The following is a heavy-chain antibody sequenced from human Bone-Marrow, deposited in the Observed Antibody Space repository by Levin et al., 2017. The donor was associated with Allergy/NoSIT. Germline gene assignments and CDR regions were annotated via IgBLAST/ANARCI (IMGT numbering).Heavy chain of an antibody. J-gene: IGHJ3*02. CDR3: ARRGSYSASDAFDS. CDR2: IIPIFGTA. D-gene: IGHD1-26*01. V-gene: IGHV1-69*01. CDR1: GGTFSSYA. Sequence: KISCKASGGTFSSYAISWVRQAPGQGLEWMGGIIPIFGTANYAQKFQGRVTITADESTSTAYMELSSLRSEDTAVYYCARRGSYSASDAFDSWGQGTMVTVSS.